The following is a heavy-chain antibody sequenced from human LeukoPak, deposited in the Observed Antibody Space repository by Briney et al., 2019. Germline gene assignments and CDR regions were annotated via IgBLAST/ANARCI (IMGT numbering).Heavy chain of an antibody. CDR3: AKEQVRGVSLFDY. J-gene: IGHJ4*02. CDR2: ISYDGSNK. V-gene: IGHV3-30*18. D-gene: IGHD3-10*01. CDR1: GFTFSSYG. Sequence: GGSLRLSCAASGFTFSSYGMHWVRQAPGKGLEWVAVISYDGSNKYYADSVKGRFTISRDNSKNTLYLQMNSLRAEDTAVYYCAKEQVRGVSLFDYWGQGTLVTVSS.